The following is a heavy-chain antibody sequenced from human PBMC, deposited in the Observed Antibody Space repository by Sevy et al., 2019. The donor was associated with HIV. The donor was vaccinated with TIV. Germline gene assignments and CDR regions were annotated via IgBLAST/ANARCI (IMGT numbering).Heavy chain of an antibody. V-gene: IGHV3-23*01. J-gene: IGHJ4*02. CDR1: GFTFRSYT. CDR2: ITGSGDKI. Sequence: GGSLRLSCVVSGFTFRSYTMTWVRQAPGKGLEWVSTITGSGDKIYYADSVKGRFTISRDNSRNTLYLQMSSLRAADTAVYYCAKGPDYYASSGTPLDYWCQGTLVTVSS. D-gene: IGHD3-22*01. CDR3: AKGPDYYASSGTPLDY.